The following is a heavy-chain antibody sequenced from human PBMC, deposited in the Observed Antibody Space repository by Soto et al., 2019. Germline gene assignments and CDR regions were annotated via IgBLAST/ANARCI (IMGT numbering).Heavy chain of an antibody. J-gene: IGHJ4*02. D-gene: IGHD6-25*01. Sequence: EVQLVESGGGLVQPGGSLRLSCVASEFTFKNYGMNWVRQAPGKGLEWVSYISSSSSSIDYADSVKGRFTISRDNAKSSLSLQMNSLRDEDTAVYYCARGGSDRPGYWGQGTQVTVSS. CDR2: ISSSSSSI. CDR1: EFTFKNYG. V-gene: IGHV3-48*02. CDR3: ARGGSDRPGY.